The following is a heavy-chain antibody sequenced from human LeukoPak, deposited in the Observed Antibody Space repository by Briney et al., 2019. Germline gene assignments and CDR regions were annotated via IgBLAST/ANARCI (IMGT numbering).Heavy chain of an antibody. Sequence: ASXXVSCKASGYTFTGYYMHWVRQAPGKGLEWMGWINPNSGGTNYAQKFQGRVTMTRDTSISTAYMELSRLRSDDTAVYYCARDDGGSYNFDYWGQGTLVTVSS. V-gene: IGHV1-2*02. CDR1: GYTFTGYY. D-gene: IGHD1-26*01. CDR3: ARDDGGSYNFDY. J-gene: IGHJ4*02. CDR2: INPNSGGT.